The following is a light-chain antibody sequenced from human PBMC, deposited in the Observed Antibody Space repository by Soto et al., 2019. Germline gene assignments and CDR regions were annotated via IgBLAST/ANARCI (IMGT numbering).Light chain of an antibody. V-gene: IGLV2-14*01. J-gene: IGLJ2*01. CDR2: DVR. Sequence: QSALTQPASVSGSLGQSITISCIGTSSDVGGYNYVSWYQQHPGKAPKLKIYDVRNRPSGVSNRFSGSKSGNTASLTISGLQAEDEAVYYCSSYTSSGTRVFGGGTKLTVL. CDR3: SSYTSSGTRV. CDR1: SSDVGGYNY.